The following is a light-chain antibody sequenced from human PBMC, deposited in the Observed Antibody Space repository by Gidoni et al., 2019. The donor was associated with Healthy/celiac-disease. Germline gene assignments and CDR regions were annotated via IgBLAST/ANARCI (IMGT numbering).Light chain of an antibody. CDR1: SSDVGGYNY. CDR2: DVS. CDR3: YSYAGSYTFYV. Sequence: QSALTQPRSVSGSPGQSVTISCTGTSSDVGGYNYVSWYQQHPGKAPNLMIYDVSKRPSGVPDRFSGSKSGNTASLTSSGLQAEDEADYYCYSYAGSYTFYVFGTGTKVTVL. V-gene: IGLV2-11*01. J-gene: IGLJ1*01.